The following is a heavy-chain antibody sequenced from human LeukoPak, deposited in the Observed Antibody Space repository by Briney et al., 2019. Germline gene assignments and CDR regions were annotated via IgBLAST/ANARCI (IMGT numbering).Heavy chain of an antibody. D-gene: IGHD3-9*01. Sequence: SETLPLTCTVSGGSISSYYWSWIRQSPGKGLEWIGYIYYSGSTNYNPSLKSRVTISVDTSKNQFSLKLSSVTAADTAVYYCASTHFDENWFDPWGQGTLVTVSS. J-gene: IGHJ5*02. CDR1: GGSISSYY. CDR2: IYYSGST. V-gene: IGHV4-59*01. CDR3: ASTHFDENWFDP.